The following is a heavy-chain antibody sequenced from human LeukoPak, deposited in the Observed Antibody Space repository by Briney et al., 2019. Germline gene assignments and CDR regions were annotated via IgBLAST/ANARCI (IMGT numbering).Heavy chain of an antibody. D-gene: IGHD6-19*01. V-gene: IGHV4-39*01. CDR1: GGSISSSSYY. CDR3: ARHVTGGSGWYFDY. CDR2: IYYSGST. Sequence: SETLSLTCTVSGGSISSSSYYWGWIRQPPGTGLEWIGSIYYSGSTYYNPSLKSRVTISVDTSKNQFSLKLSSVTAADTAVYYCARHVTGGSGWYFDYWGQGTLVTVSS. J-gene: IGHJ4*02.